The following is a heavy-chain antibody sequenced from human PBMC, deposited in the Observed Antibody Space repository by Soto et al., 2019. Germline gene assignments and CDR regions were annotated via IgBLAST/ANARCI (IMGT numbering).Heavy chain of an antibody. CDR3: ARVLVVADLDTFDI. J-gene: IGHJ3*02. D-gene: IGHD2-15*01. CDR2: IIPILGIA. CDR1: GGTFSIYT. V-gene: IGHV1-69*02. Sequence: GASVKVSCKASGGTFSIYTISWVRQAPGQGLEWMGRIIPILGIANYAQKFQGRVTITADKSTSTAYMELSSLRSEDTAVYYCARVLVVADLDTFDIWGQGTMVTVSS.